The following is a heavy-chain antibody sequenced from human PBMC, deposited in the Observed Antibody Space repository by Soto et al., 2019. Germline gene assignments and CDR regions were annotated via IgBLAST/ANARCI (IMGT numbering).Heavy chain of an antibody. J-gene: IGHJ5*02. CDR1: GFTFSSYA. V-gene: IGHV3-23*01. Sequence: EVQLLESGGGLVQPGGSLRLSCAASGFTFSSYAMSWVRQAPGKGLEWVSAISGSGGSTYYADSVKGRFTISRDNSKNTLYLQMNSLRAEDTAVYYCARAWYDFWSGYSNNWFDPWGQGTLVTVSS. CDR2: ISGSGGST. CDR3: ARAWYDFWSGYSNNWFDP. D-gene: IGHD3-3*01.